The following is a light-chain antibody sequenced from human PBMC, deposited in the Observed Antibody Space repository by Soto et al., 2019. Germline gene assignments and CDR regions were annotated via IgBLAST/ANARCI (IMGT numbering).Light chain of an antibody. CDR3: SSSTSSSTYV. V-gene: IGLV2-14*03. CDR2: DVT. CDR1: SSDVGGYNY. J-gene: IGLJ1*01. Sequence: QSVLTQPASVSGSPGQSIAISCTGTSSDVGGYNYVSWYQQHPGKAPKLMIYDVTNRPSGVSNPFSGSKSGNTASLTISGLQAEDEADYYCSSSTSSSTYVFGTGTKVTVL.